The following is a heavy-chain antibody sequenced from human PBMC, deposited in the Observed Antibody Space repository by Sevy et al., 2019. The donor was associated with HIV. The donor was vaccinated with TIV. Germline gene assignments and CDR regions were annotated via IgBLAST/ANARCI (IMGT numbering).Heavy chain of an antibody. J-gene: IGHJ4*01. Sequence: GGSLRLSCAASGFASGFTFSSFAMSCVRQLPGKGLEWVSTINGRGGSTYYADSVKGRFTLSRDNSNNELLLQMDSLTPEATALYYCSRPTRRMAPSTAAFFDSWGHGTLVTVSS. V-gene: IGHV3-23*01. CDR3: SRPTRRMAPSTAAFFDS. D-gene: IGHD1-26*01. CDR1: GFTFSSFA. CDR2: INGRGGST.